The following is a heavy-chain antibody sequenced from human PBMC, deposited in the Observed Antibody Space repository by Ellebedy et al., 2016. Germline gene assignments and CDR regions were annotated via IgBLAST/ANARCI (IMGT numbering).Heavy chain of an antibody. J-gene: IGHJ6*02. CDR1: GYTFTHYG. CDR2: ISGYSGNT. Sequence: ASVTVSCXTSGYTFTHYGITWVRQAPGQGLEWMGWISGYSGNTNYAQKFEDRVTMTIDTSTSTVYMELRSLRSDDTAEYYCARPIVGATGGGDYYYYGMDVWGQGTTVIVSS. CDR3: ARPIVGATGGGDYYYYGMDV. V-gene: IGHV1-18*04. D-gene: IGHD1-26*01.